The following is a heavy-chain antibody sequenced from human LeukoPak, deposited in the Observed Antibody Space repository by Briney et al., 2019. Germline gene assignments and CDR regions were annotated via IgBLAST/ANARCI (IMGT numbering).Heavy chain of an antibody. CDR2: INHSGST. Sequence: SETLSLTCAVYGGSFSGYYWSWIRQPPGKRLEWIGEINHSGSTNYNPSLKSRVTISVDTSKNQFSLKLSSVTAADTAVYYCARDTVAGTYSDAFDIWGQGTMVTVSS. J-gene: IGHJ3*02. V-gene: IGHV4-34*01. D-gene: IGHD6-19*01. CDR3: ARDTVAGTYSDAFDI. CDR1: GGSFSGYY.